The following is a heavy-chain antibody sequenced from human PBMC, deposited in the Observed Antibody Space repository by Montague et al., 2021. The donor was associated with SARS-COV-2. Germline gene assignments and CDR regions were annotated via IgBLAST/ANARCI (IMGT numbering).Heavy chain of an antibody. Sequence: SLRLSCAASGFTFSTYGMTWVRQAPGKGLEWVSSISASAMRTHYPDSVKGRFTISRDNSKNTLYLQMSSLRAEDTAVYYCAKDPGGITIFFPWGQGTLVTVSS. J-gene: IGHJ5*02. CDR1: GFTFSTYG. CDR3: AKDPGGITIFFP. CDR2: ISASAMRT. D-gene: IGHD3-9*01. V-gene: IGHV3-23*01.